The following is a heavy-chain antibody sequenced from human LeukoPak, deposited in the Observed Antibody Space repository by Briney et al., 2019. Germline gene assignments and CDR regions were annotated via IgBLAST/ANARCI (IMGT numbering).Heavy chain of an antibody. V-gene: IGHV4-39*01. D-gene: IGHD3/OR15-3a*01. CDR1: GVSISSSYSY. J-gene: IGHJ4*02. CDR2: IYYTGNT. CDR3: ARQTGSGLFILP. Sequence: SWETLSLTCTVPGVSISSSYSYWGWIRQPPGMGLEWIGSIYYTGNTYYNASLKSQVSISIDTSKNQFSLKLTSVTAADTAVYYCARQTGSGLFILPGGQGTLVTVSS.